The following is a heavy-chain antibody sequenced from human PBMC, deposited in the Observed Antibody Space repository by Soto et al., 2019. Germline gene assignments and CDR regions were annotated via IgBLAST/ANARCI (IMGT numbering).Heavy chain of an antibody. Sequence: SETLSLTCTVSGGSISTYYWTWIRQPPGEGLEWIGYIYYSGSTNYNPSLKSRVTMSVDTSKNQFSLKLRSVTAADTAVYFCARHRSLDPWGQGTLVTVSS. CDR1: GGSISTYY. J-gene: IGHJ5*02. CDR2: IYYSGST. V-gene: IGHV4-59*08. CDR3: ARHRSLDP.